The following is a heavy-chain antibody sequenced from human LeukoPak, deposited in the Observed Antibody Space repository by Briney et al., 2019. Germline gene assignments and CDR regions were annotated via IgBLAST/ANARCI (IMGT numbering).Heavy chain of an antibody. D-gene: IGHD3-10*01. Sequence: PSETLSLTCTVSGGSISNYYWHWIRQPPGKGLEWIGYIYYSGSTNYNPSLKSRGAISVDTSKNQFSLKLSSVTAADTAVYYCARDGNLGFGVRYMDVWGKGTTVTISS. CDR3: ARDGNLGFGVRYMDV. CDR2: IYYSGST. V-gene: IGHV4-59*12. CDR1: GGSISNYY. J-gene: IGHJ6*03.